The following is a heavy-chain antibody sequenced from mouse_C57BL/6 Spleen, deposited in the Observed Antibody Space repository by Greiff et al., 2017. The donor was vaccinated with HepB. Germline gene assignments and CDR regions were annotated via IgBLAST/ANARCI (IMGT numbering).Heavy chain of an antibody. J-gene: IGHJ2*01. D-gene: IGHD3-2*02. CDR2: ISYDGSN. CDR1: GYSITSGYY. CDR3: ARDYSSGFDY. Sequence: EVKLVESGPGLVKPSQSLSLTCSVTGYSITSGYYWNWIRQFPGNKLEWMGYISYDGSNNYNPSLKNRISITRDTSKNQFFLKLNSVTTEDTATYYCARDYSSGFDYWGQGTTLTVSS. V-gene: IGHV3-6*01.